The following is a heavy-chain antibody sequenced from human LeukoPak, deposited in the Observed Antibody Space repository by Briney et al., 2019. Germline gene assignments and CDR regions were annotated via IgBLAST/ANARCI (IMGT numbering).Heavy chain of an antibody. D-gene: IGHD2-2*01. CDR2: IKQDESER. CDR3: TRVVDSSSSRYQAMPY. CDR1: GFTFSNYW. J-gene: IGHJ4*02. Sequence: GGSLRLSCAASGFTFSNYWMSWVRQAPGKGLEWVANIKQDESERYYVDSVRGRFTISRDNAKRSLYLRMDSLRAEDTAMYFSTRVVDSSSSRYQAMPYWGQGTLVTVSS. V-gene: IGHV3-7*01.